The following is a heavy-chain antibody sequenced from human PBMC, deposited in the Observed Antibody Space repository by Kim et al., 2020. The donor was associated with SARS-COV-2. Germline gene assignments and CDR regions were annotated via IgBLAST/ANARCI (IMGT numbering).Heavy chain of an antibody. CDR3: AKGGIGYCTNGVCFFDY. D-gene: IGHD2-8*01. J-gene: IGHJ4*02. Sequence: VKGRFTISRDNSKNTLYLQMNSLRAEDTAVYYCAKGGIGYCTNGVCFFDYWGQGTLVTVSS. V-gene: IGHV3-23*01.